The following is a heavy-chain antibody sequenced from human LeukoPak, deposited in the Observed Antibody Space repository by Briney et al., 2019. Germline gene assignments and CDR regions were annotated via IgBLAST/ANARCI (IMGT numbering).Heavy chain of an antibody. D-gene: IGHD3-22*01. CDR2: ISSSGST. V-gene: IGHV4-61*02. CDR3: ARGPYSYDSSGAFDI. J-gene: IGHJ3*02. Sequence: SQTLSLTCTVSGASISSGNYYYTWIRQPAGKGLEWIGRISSSGSTNYNPSLKSRVTISVDTSKNQFSLKLSSVTAADTAVYFCARGPYSYDSSGAFDIWGQGTMVTVSS. CDR1: GASISSGNYY.